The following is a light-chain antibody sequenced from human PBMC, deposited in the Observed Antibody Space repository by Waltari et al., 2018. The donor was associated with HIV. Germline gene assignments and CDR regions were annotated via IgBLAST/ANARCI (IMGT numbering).Light chain of an antibody. J-gene: IGLJ2*01. CDR2: VKSDGGY. CDR1: SGESTYA. Sequence: QLVLTQSPSASASLGASVKLTCTLSSGESTYAIAWHQQQPEKDPRFLMKVKSDGGYNKPDGIPRLFSGASSATERYLIVSSLQSEDEADYSCQSWGGSVSPLSAFGGGTKLTVL. CDR3: QSWGGSVSPLSA. V-gene: IGLV4-69*01.